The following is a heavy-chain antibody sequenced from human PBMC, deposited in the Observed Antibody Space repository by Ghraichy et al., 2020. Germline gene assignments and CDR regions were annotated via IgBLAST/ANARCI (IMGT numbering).Heavy chain of an antibody. V-gene: IGHV3-23*01. CDR1: GFTFSSYA. CDR3: ARAAMTTVTYPDN. CDR2: ISGSGSST. D-gene: IGHD4-17*01. Sequence: GGSLRLSCAASGFTFSSYAMSWVRQAPGKGLEWVSTISGSGSSTYYADSVKGRFTISRVNSKNTLYLQMNSLRAEETAEYYCARAAMTTVTYPDNGGQGTLVTVSS. J-gene: IGHJ4*02.